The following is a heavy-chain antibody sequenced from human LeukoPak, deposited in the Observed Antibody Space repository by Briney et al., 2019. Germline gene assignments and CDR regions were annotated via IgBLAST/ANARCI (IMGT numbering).Heavy chain of an antibody. D-gene: IGHD4-17*01. CDR3: ARGTRYGDYRGFH. CDR1: GGSFSGYY. V-gene: IGHV4-34*01. J-gene: IGHJ4*02. Sequence: SETLSLTCAVYGGSFSGYYWSWIRQPPGKGLEWIGEINHSGSTNYNPSLKSRVTISVDTSKNQFSLKLSSVTAADTAVYYCARGTRYGDYRGFHWGQGTLVTVSS. CDR2: INHSGST.